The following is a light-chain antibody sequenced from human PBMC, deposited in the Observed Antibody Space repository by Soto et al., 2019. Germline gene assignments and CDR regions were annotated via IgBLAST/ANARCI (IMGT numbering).Light chain of an antibody. CDR2: AAS. J-gene: IGKJ4*01. CDR3: HQYGNSPLT. V-gene: IGKV3-20*01. Sequence: EIVLTQSPATLSLSPGERATLSCRASQSVRSGYFAWYQQKSGQATRLLIGAASDRATDIPDRCSGGGAGTDFTLTSSRLSPEYFALYYCHQYGNSPLTFGGGTRLEIK. CDR1: QSVRSGY.